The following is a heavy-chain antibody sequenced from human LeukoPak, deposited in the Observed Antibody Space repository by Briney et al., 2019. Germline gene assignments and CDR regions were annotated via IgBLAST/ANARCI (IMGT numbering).Heavy chain of an antibody. CDR1: GFTFSSYW. D-gene: IGHD3-3*02. J-gene: IGHJ4*02. CDR3: ARDLHPRLAGFFDY. V-gene: IGHV3-74*01. CDR2: INSDGSST. Sequence: GGSLRLSCAASGFTFSSYWMHWVRQAPGKGLVWVSRINSDGSSTSYADSVKGRFTISRDNAKNTLYLQMKTLKAEDTAVYYCARDLHPRLAGFFDYWGQGTLVTVSS.